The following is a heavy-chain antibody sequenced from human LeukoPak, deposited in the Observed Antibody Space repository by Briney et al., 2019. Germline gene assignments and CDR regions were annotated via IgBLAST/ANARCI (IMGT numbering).Heavy chain of an antibody. D-gene: IGHD1-26*01. Sequence: GGSQRLSCAASGFIVSGDFMSWVRQAPGKGLEWVSVIYSDGSTYYADSVKGRFTISRDNSKNTLDLQMTGLRAEDMAVYYCARERGRGRDSPWFDYWGQGTLVTVSS. CDR2: IYSDGST. CDR3: ARERGRGRDSPWFDY. J-gene: IGHJ4*02. CDR1: GFIVSGDF. V-gene: IGHV3-53*01.